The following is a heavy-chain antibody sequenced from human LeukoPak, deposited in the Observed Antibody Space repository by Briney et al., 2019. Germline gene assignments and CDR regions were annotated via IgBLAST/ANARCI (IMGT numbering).Heavy chain of an antibody. CDR2: IYHSGST. Sequence: ASQTLSLTCAVSGGFISSGGYSWSWIRQPPGKGLEWIGYIYHSGSTYYNPSLKSRVTISVDRSKNQFSLKLSSVTAADTAVYYCARALYRGYSYGYVGGDWFDPWGQGTLVTVSS. CDR1: GGFISSGGYS. J-gene: IGHJ5*02. D-gene: IGHD5-18*01. CDR3: ARALYRGYSYGYVGGDWFDP. V-gene: IGHV4-30-2*01.